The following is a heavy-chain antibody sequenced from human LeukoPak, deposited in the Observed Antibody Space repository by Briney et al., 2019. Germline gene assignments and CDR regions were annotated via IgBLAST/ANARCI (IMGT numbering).Heavy chain of an antibody. Sequence: ASVKVSCKVSGYTLTELSMHWVRQAPGKGLEWMGGFDPEDGETIYAQKFQGRVTMTEDTSTDTAYMELSSLRSEDTAVYYCARALGYCSSTSCYTGDYYYYYMDVWGKGTTVTVSS. CDR2: FDPEDGET. J-gene: IGHJ6*03. CDR3: ARALGYCSSTSCYTGDYYYYYMDV. CDR1: GYTLTELS. D-gene: IGHD2-2*02. V-gene: IGHV1-24*01.